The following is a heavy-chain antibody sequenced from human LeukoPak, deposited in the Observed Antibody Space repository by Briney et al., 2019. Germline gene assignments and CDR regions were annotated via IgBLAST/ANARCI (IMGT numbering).Heavy chain of an antibody. CDR2: IIPIFGTA. CDR1: GYTFTIYG. CDR3: ARDSDPPDYSLHAFDI. V-gene: IGHV1-69*05. Sequence: SVKVYCKASGYTFTIYGISWVRQAPGQGLEWMGRIIPIFGTANYAQKFQGRVTITTDESTSTAYMELSSLRSEDTAVYYCARDSDPPDYSLHAFDIWGQGTMVTVSS. D-gene: IGHD4-11*01. J-gene: IGHJ3*02.